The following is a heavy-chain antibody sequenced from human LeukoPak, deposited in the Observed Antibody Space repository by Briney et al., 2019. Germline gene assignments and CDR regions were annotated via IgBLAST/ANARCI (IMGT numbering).Heavy chain of an antibody. CDR2: ISSSSSYI. CDR1: GFTFSSYS. D-gene: IGHD3-10*01. CDR3: ARDSAYYGSGEVIDY. Sequence: GGSLRLSCAASGFTFSSYSMNWVRQAPGKGLEWVSSISSSSSYIYYADSVKGRFTISRDNAKNSLYLQMNSLRAEDTAVYYCARDSAYYGSGEVIDYWGQGTLVTVSS. V-gene: IGHV3-21*01. J-gene: IGHJ4*02.